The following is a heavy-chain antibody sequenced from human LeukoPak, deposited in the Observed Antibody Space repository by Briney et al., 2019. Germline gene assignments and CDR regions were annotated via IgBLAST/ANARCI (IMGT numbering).Heavy chain of an antibody. V-gene: IGHV4-59*08. CDR2: VHSIGYT. Sequence: SETLSLTCTVPGGSISSYYWGWIRQPPGKGLEWIAYVHSIGYTNYNPSLKSRVTISMDTSKDQFSLKLISVTAADTAVYYCARHITDSGSAFDPWGRGTLVTVSS. CDR1: GGSISSYY. J-gene: IGHJ2*01. CDR3: ARHITDSGSAFDP. D-gene: IGHD3-10*01.